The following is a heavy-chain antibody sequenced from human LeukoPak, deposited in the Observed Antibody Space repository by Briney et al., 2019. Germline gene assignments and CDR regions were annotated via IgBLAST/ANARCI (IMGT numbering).Heavy chain of an antibody. CDR1: GGSISSYY. D-gene: IGHD6-13*01. CDR3: ARDPSWSVEGY. V-gene: IGHV4-4*07. J-gene: IGHJ4*02. Sequence: SETLSLTCTVSGGSISSYYWSWIRQPAGQGLEWIGRIYTSGSTNYNPSLSSRVTMSVDTSKNQFSLKLSSVTAADTAVYYCARDPSWSVEGYWGQGTLVTVSS. CDR2: IYTSGST.